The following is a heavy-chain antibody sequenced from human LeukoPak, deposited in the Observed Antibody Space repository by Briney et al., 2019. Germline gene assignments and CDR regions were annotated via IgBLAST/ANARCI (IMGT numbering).Heavy chain of an antibody. CDR2: IYTSGST. CDR3: AITTGYSSSWYYFDY. V-gene: IGHV4-4*07. J-gene: IGHJ4*02. CDR1: GGSISSYY. D-gene: IGHD6-13*01. Sequence: SETLSLTCTVSGGSISSYYWSWIRQPAGKGLEWIGRIYTSGSTNYNPSLKSRVTMSVDTSKNQFSLKLSSVTAADTAVYYCAITTGYSSSWYYFDYWGQGTLVTVSS.